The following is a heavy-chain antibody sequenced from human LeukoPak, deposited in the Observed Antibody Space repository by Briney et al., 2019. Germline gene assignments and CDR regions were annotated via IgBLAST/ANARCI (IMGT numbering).Heavy chain of an antibody. D-gene: IGHD3-10*01. CDR3: AKVGGDSTVWFGELLTGFDY. CDR1: GYTFTSYD. CDR2: MNPNSGNT. Sequence: ASVKVSCKASGYTFTSYDINWVRQATGQGLEWMGWMNPNSGNTGYAQKFQGRVTMTRNTSISTAYMELSSLRSEDTAVYYCAKVGGDSTVWFGELLTGFDYWGQGTLVTVSS. V-gene: IGHV1-8*01. J-gene: IGHJ4*02.